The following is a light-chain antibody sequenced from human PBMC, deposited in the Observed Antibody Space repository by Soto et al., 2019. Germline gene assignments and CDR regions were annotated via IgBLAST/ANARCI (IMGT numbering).Light chain of an antibody. Sequence: EIVMTQSPATLSVSPGERATLSCRASHSVSTRLAWYQQKPGQAPRLLIYDASTRATGLPARFSGSGSGTDLTLTISSQQSEDFAVYYCQHYTNWPLTFGGGTKVQSK. CDR2: DAS. V-gene: IGKV3-15*01. J-gene: IGKJ4*01. CDR1: HSVSTR. CDR3: QHYTNWPLT.